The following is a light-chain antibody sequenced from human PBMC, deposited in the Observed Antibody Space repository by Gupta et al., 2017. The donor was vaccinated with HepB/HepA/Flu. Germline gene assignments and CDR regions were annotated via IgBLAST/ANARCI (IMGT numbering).Light chain of an antibody. V-gene: IGKV1-39*01. Sequence: DIQMTQSPSSLSASVGDRVTITCRASQSISSYLNWYQQKPGKAPKLLIYAASSLQSGVPSRFSGSGSGTDFTLTISRLQPEDFATYYCQQSDSTLGIFGQETKMEIK. CDR2: AAS. CDR1: QSISSY. J-gene: IGKJ2*01. CDR3: QQSDSTLGI.